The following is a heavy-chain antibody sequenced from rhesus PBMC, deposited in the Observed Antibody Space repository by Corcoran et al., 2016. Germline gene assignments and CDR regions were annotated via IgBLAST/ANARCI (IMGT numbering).Heavy chain of an antibody. CDR2: LYWNGDQ. CDR1: GFSLSSSGLA. CDR3: ARRNVWNNGIIDY. Sequence: QVTLKESGPALVKPTQTLTLTCTFSGFSLSSSGLAIHWIRQPPGKVLKWLAGLYWNGDQGYAISLESRLTISKDTAKNQVVLTMTNMDPVDAATYYCARRNVWNNGIIDYWGQGVLVTVSS. V-gene: IGHV2S1*01. D-gene: IGHD1-20*01. J-gene: IGHJ4*01.